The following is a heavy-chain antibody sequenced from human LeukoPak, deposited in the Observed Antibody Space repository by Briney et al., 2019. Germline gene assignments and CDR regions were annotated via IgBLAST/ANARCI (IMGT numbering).Heavy chain of an antibody. CDR2: IKQDGSEK. Sequence: GGSLRLSCAASGCTFSNAWMTWVRQAPGKGLEWVANIKQDGSEKYYVDSVKGRFTISRDNAKNSLYLQMNSLRAEDTAVYYCARRPGTFDIWGQGTMVTVSS. V-gene: IGHV3-7*05. J-gene: IGHJ3*02. CDR1: GCTFSNAW. CDR3: ARRPGTFDI.